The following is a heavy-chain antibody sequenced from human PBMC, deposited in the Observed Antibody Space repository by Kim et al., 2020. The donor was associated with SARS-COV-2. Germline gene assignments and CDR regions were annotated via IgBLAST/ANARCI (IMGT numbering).Heavy chain of an antibody. CDR3: ARDGRSGDGYNKLGFDY. D-gene: IGHD5-12*01. V-gene: IGHV6-1*01. Sequence: VKSRITINPDTSKNQFSLQLNSVTPEDTAVYYCARDGRSGDGYNKLGFDYWGQGTLVTVSS. J-gene: IGHJ4*02.